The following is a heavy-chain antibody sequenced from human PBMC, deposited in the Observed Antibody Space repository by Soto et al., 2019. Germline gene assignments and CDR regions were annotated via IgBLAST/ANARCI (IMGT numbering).Heavy chain of an antibody. CDR1: ENTFSTYS. CDR2: INPTTTTT. Sequence: GASLKVSCKASENTFSTYSLHWVRQAPGQGLEWMGVINPTTTTTTDAQKFQGRVTMTSDTSTSSVYMEVSSLRSEDTAVYYCISTLGARFDYWGQGTLVTVSS. D-gene: IGHD1-26*01. J-gene: IGHJ4*02. V-gene: IGHV1-46*03. CDR3: ISTLGARFDY.